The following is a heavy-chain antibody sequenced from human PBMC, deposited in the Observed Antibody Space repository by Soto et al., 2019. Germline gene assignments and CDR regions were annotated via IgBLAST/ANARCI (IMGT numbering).Heavy chain of an antibody. V-gene: IGHV4-4*02. CDR2: ISRSGTT. Sequence: QAQLQESGPGLVKPSGTLSLTCAVTGGSISSSNWWTWVRQPPGEGLEWVGEISRSGTTNYKPSLKSRVSISVDKSRNEFSLNLGSVTAADTAMYYCARDSASSGVFTWGQGTMVTVSS. CDR3: ARDSASSGVFT. D-gene: IGHD6-19*01. CDR1: GGSISSSNW. J-gene: IGHJ3*01.